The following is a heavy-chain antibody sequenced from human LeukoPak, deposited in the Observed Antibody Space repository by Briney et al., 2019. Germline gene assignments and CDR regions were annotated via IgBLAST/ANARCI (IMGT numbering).Heavy chain of an antibody. J-gene: IGHJ4*02. CDR3: ACLEDRVEFDY. V-gene: IGHV1-2*02. Sequence: ASVKVSCKASGYTFTGYYMHWVRQAPGQGLEWMGWINPNSGGTNYVQKFQGRVTMTRDTSISTAYMELSRLRSDDTAVYYCACLEDRVEFDYWGQGTLVTVSS. CDR2: INPNSGGT. D-gene: IGHD2-15*01. CDR1: GYTFTGYY.